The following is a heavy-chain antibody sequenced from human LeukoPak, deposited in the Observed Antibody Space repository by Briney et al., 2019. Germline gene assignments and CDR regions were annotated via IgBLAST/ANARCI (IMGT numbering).Heavy chain of an antibody. J-gene: IGHJ6*03. CDR2: ISSSGSTI. CDR3: ARDVPLTIFGVVIPHYHYYYYMDV. D-gene: IGHD3-3*01. V-gene: IGHV3-11*01. CDR1: GFTFSDYY. Sequence: GGSLRLSCAASGFTFSDYYMSWIRQAPGKGLEWVSYISSSGSTIYYADSVKGRFTISRDNAKNSLYLQMNSLRAEDTAVYYCARDVPLTIFGVVIPHYHYYYYMDVWGKGTTVTVSS.